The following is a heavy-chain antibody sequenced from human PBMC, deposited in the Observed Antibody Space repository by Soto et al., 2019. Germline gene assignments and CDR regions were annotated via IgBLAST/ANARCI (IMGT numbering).Heavy chain of an antibody. Sequence: EVQLLESGGGLVQPGGSLRLSCAASGFTFSSYAMSWVRQAPGKGLEWVSSISSSSSYIYYADSVKGRFTISRDNAKNSLYLQMNSLRAEDTAVYYCARDLSSSSLGSDWGQGTLVTVSS. D-gene: IGHD6-13*01. CDR3: ARDLSSSSLGSD. V-gene: IGHV3-21*01. J-gene: IGHJ4*02. CDR2: ISSSSSYI. CDR1: GFTFSSYA.